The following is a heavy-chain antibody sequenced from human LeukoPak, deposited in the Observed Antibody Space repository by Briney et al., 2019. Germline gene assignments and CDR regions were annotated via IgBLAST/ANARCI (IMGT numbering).Heavy chain of an antibody. D-gene: IGHD6-13*01. V-gene: IGHV4-4*08. CDR2: IYNSGST. CDR1: GGAITNYY. J-gene: IGHJ5*02. Sequence: SETLSLICAVSGGAITNYYWNWIRQSPGKGLEWIGSIYNSGSTYYNPSLKSRVTISIDTSKNQFSLKLSSVTAVDTAVYYCAREYRSSWYLNWFDPWGQGTLVTVSS. CDR3: AREYRSSWYLNWFDP.